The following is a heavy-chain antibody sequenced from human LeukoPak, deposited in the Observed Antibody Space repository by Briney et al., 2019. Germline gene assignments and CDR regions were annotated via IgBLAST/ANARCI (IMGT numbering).Heavy chain of an antibody. D-gene: IGHD3-3*01. Sequence: SQTLSLTCTVSGGSISSGSYYWSWIRQPAGKGLEWIARIYTSGSTNYNPSLKSRVTISVDTSKNQFSLKLSSVTAADTAVYYCARGRYDFWSGYYPFDYWGQGTLVTVSS. CDR1: GGSISSGSYY. V-gene: IGHV4-61*02. J-gene: IGHJ4*02. CDR2: IYTSGST. CDR3: ARGRYDFWSGYYPFDY.